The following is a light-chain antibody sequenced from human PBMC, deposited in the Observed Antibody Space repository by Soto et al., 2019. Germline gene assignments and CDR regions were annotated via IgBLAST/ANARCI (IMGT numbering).Light chain of an antibody. Sequence: QSALTQPRSVSGSPGQSVTISCTGTSSDVGGYIYVSWYQQYPAKAPKVVIYDVSRRPSGVPDRFSGSKSGNTASLTISGLQAEDEAVYYCCSYAGNKTVVFGGGTKLTVL. CDR3: CSYAGNKTVV. CDR1: SSDVGGYIY. V-gene: IGLV2-11*01. CDR2: DVS. J-gene: IGLJ3*02.